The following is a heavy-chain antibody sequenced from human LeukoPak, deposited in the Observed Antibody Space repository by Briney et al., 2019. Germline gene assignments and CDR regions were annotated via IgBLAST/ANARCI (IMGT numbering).Heavy chain of an antibody. V-gene: IGHV4-34*01. CDR1: GGSFSGYY. Sequence: PETLSLTCAVYGGSFSGYYWSWIRQPPGKGLEWIGEVNHSGSTNYNPSLKSRVTISVDTSKNQFSLKLSSVTAADTAVYYCASGAFLGYCSSTSCPGWFDPWGQGTLVTVSS. CDR3: ASGAFLGYCSSTSCPGWFDP. J-gene: IGHJ5*02. CDR2: VNHSGST. D-gene: IGHD2-2*01.